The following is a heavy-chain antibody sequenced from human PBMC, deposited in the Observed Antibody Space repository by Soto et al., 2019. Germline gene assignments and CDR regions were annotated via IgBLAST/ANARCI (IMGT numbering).Heavy chain of an antibody. J-gene: IGHJ5*02. CDR2: IYHSGST. D-gene: IGHD2-2*01. Sequence: QLQLQESGSGLVKPSQTLSLTCAVSGGSISSGGYSWSWIRQPPGKGLEWIGYIYHSGSTYYNPSLKGRVTVSGDRSRNQCSLKLSSVTAAETAVYYCARVPPPWGQGTLVTVYS. CDR3: ARVPPP. V-gene: IGHV4-30-2*01. CDR1: GGSISSGGYS.